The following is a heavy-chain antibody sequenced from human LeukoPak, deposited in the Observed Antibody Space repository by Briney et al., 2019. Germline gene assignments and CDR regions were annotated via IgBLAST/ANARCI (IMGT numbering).Heavy chain of an antibody. D-gene: IGHD3-22*01. CDR3: ARGGIVVVTELDY. CDR1: GGSFSGYY. Sequence: SETLSLTCAVYGGSFSGYYWSWIRQPPGKGLEWIGEINHSGSTNYNPSLKSRATISVDTSKNQFSLKLSSVTAADTAVYYCARGGIVVVTELDYWGQGTLVTVSS. J-gene: IGHJ4*02. CDR2: INHSGST. V-gene: IGHV4-34*01.